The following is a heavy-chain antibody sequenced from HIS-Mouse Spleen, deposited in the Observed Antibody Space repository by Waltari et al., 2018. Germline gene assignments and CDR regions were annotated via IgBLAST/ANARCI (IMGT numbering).Heavy chain of an antibody. CDR1: GGSISSSSSH. J-gene: IGHJ2*01. Sequence: QLQLQESGPGLVKPSETLSLTCTVSGGSISSSSSHWGCIRQPPGKGLVWIGSIYYSGSTYYNPSLKSRVTISVDTSKNQFSLKLSSVTAADTAVYYCAREIPYSSSWYDWYFDLWGRGTLVTVSS. D-gene: IGHD6-13*01. CDR2: IYYSGST. CDR3: AREIPYSSSWYDWYFDL. V-gene: IGHV4-39*07.